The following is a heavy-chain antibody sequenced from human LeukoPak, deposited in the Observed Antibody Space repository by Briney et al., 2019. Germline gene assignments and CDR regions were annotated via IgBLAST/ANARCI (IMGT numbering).Heavy chain of an antibody. V-gene: IGHV3-30*02. Sequence: GGSLRLSCAASGFTFSSYGMHWVRQVPGKGLEWVAFIRYDGGNKYYADSVKGRFTISRDNSKNTLYLQMNSLRAEDAAVYYCAKDRVVSREPAAFDVWGQGTMVTVSS. CDR2: IRYDGGNK. CDR1: GFTFSSYG. J-gene: IGHJ3*01. CDR3: AKDRVVSREPAAFDV. D-gene: IGHD2-15*01.